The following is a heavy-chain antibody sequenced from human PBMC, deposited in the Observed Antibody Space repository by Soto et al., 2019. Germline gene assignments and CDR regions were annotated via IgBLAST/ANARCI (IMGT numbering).Heavy chain of an antibody. J-gene: IGHJ4*02. V-gene: IGHV3-7*03. CDR1: GFIFSAYW. D-gene: IGHD6-19*01. Sequence: GGSLRLSCSASGFIFSAYWMTWVRHSPGKGLEWVANVKQDGSEQHYVDSVKGRFTISRDNVKNSLFLQMNSLRAEDTAVYYCVGGSGWVMDYWGQGTLVTVSS. CDR2: VKQDGSEQ. CDR3: VGGSGWVMDY.